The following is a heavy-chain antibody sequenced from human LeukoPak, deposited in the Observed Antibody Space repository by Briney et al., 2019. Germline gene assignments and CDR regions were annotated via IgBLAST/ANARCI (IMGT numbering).Heavy chain of an antibody. CDR3: ARAGAANERARFDY. CDR2: IYYSGST. J-gene: IGHJ4*02. CDR1: GGSISSYY. V-gene: IGHV4-59*01. Sequence: SETLSLTCTVSGGSISSYYWSWIRRPPGKGLEWIGYIYYSGSTNYNPSLKSRVTISVDTSKNQFSLKLSSVTAADTAVYYCARAGAANERARFDYWGQGTLVTVSS. D-gene: IGHD6-13*01.